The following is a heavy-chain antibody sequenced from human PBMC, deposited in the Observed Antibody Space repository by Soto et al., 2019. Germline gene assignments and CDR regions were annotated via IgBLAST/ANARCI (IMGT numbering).Heavy chain of an antibody. Sequence: SQTLSLTCAISGDSVSTNSAAWNWIRQSPSRGLEWPGRTYYRSKWYNNYAVSVKSRITINPDTSKNQFSLQLNSVTPKNTAVYYCARDFNWNFDYWGQGTLVTVSS. J-gene: IGHJ4*02. CDR1: GDSVSTNSAA. CDR3: ARDFNWNFDY. CDR2: TYYRSKWYN. D-gene: IGHD1-20*01. V-gene: IGHV6-1*01.